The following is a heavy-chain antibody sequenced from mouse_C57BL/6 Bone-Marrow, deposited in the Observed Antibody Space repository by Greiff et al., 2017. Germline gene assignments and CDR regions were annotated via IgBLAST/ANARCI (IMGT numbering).Heavy chain of an antibody. CDR3: AIIYYYGSRYYDV. V-gene: IGHV1-77*01. CDR2: IGPGSGST. J-gene: IGHJ1*03. D-gene: IGHD1-1*01. CDR1: GYPFTDYY. Sequence: VQLQQSGAELVKPGASVKISCKASGYPFTDYYINWVKQRPGQGLEWIGKIGPGSGSTYYNEKFKGKAPLTAEKSSSTAYMQLSSLTSEDSAVYFCAIIYYYGSRYYDVWGTGTTVTVSS.